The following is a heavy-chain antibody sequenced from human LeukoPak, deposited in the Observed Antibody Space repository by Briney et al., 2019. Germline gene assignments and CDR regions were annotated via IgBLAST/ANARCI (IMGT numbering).Heavy chain of an antibody. V-gene: IGHV1-18*01. Sequence: ASVKVSCKASGYTFTNYGISWVRQAPGQGLEWMGWISGYNGNTNYAQKLQGRVTMTTDTSTSTAYMELRSLRSDDTAVYYCVRDFTWNDPRDYWGQGTLVTVSS. CDR2: ISGYNGNT. CDR1: GYTFTNYG. J-gene: IGHJ4*02. CDR3: VRDFTWNDPRDY. D-gene: IGHD1-1*01.